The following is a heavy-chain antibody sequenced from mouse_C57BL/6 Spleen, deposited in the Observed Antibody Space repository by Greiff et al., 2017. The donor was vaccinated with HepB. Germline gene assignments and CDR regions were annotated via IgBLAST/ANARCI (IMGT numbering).Heavy chain of an antibody. D-gene: IGHD2-4*01. Sequence: EVQRVESGGDLVKPGGSLKLSCAASGFTFSSYGMSWVRQTPDKRLEWVATISSGGSYTYYPDRVKGRFTISRYNAKNPLYLQMSSMKSEDTAMSYCARGVYYYYDDYAMDYWGQGTSVPVAS. CDR2: ISSGGSYT. CDR1: GFTFSSYG. CDR3: ARGVYYYYDDYAMDY. V-gene: IGHV5-6*01. J-gene: IGHJ4*01.